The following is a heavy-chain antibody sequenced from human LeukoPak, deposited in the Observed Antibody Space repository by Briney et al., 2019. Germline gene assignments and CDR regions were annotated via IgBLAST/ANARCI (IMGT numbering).Heavy chain of an antibody. J-gene: IGHJ6*03. D-gene: IGHD3-3*01. CDR2: IYYDGST. CDR1: GASISTYY. CDR3: ARLLGGNPYYMDV. V-gene: IGHV4-59*01. Sequence: SETLSLTCTVSGASISTYYWSWIRQPPGKGLEWVASIYYDGSTYYSPSLKSRVTISVDTSKDHFSLKLTSVTAADTAIYYCARLLGGNPYYMDVWGKGTTVTVSS.